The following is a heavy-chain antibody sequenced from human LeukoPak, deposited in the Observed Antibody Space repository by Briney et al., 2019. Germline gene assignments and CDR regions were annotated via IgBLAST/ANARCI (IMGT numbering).Heavy chain of an antibody. CDR2: IIPVFGTT. Sequence: SVKVSCKASGDTFTSYGISWVRQAPGQGLEWLARIIPVFGTTNYARKFRGRVTVSTDDSTSTAFLELSSLTPEDTAVYYCAREGEGIAAAGTLPVYFDYWGQGTLVTVSS. D-gene: IGHD6-13*01. CDR1: GDTFTSYG. J-gene: IGHJ4*02. CDR3: AREGEGIAAAGTLPVYFDY. V-gene: IGHV1-69*05.